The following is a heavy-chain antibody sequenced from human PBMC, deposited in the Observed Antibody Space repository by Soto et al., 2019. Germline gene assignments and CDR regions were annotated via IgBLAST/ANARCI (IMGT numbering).Heavy chain of an antibody. Sequence: YETLSLTCAAYGGSFSGYYSSWIRQPPGKGQEWIGEINHSGSTNYNPSLKSQVTISVDTSKNQFSLKLTTVTAADTAVYYCARVDIVVVVAATLVRDAFDILGQGTMVTVSS. CDR3: ARVDIVVVVAATLVRDAFDI. D-gene: IGHD2-15*01. CDR2: INHSGST. V-gene: IGHV4-34*01. CDR1: GGSFSGYY. J-gene: IGHJ3*02.